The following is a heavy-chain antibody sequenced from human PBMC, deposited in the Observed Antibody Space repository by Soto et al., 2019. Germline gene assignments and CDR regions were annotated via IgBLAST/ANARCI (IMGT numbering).Heavy chain of an antibody. J-gene: IGHJ6*02. Sequence: SETLSLTCTVSNAPVDSSTYTWGWIRQPPGKGLEWIGSIYYSGSTNYNPSLKSRVTISVDTSKNQFSLKLSSVTAADTAVYYCARGIEGWYQGRYYYGMDVWGQGTTVTVSS. V-gene: IGHV4-39*07. CDR1: NAPVDSSTYT. D-gene: IGHD6-19*01. CDR3: ARGIEGWYQGRYYYGMDV. CDR2: IYYSGST.